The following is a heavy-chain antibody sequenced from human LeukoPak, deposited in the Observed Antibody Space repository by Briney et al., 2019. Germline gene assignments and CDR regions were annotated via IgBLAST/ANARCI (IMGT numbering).Heavy chain of an antibody. Sequence: GASVKVSCKASGYTFTGYYMHWLRQAPGQGLEWMGWINPNSGGTNYAQKFQGRVTMTRDTSISTAYMELSRLRSDDTAVYYCARILWFGDYFDYWGQGTLVTVSS. CDR3: ARILWFGDYFDY. D-gene: IGHD3-10*01. J-gene: IGHJ4*02. V-gene: IGHV1-2*02. CDR2: INPNSGGT. CDR1: GYTFTGYY.